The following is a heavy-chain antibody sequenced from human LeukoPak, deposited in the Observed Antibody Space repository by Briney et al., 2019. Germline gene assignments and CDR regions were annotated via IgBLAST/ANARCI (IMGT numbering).Heavy chain of an antibody. D-gene: IGHD6-19*01. Sequence: PGGSLRLSCAASGFTFSSYGMHWVRQAPGKGLEWVAVISYGGSNKYYADSVKGRFTISRDNSKNTLYLQMNSLRAEDTAVYYCAKGPSSGWYYYFDYWGQGTLVTVSS. CDR3: AKGPSSGWYYYFDY. J-gene: IGHJ4*02. CDR2: ISYGGSNK. V-gene: IGHV3-30*18. CDR1: GFTFSSYG.